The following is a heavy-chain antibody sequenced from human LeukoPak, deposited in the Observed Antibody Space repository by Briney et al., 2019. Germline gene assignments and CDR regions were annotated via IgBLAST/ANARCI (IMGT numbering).Heavy chain of an antibody. CDR2: ISGIGGST. CDR1: GFTFSTYA. V-gene: IGHV3-23*01. J-gene: IGHJ3*02. CDR3: AKNRLRLFLLFDI. D-gene: IGHD3-16*01. Sequence: PGRSLRLSCAASGFTFSTYAMSWVRQAPGKWLGWVSAISGIGGSTSYADSVKGRFTISRDNSKNTLYMQMNSLRAEDTAVYCCAKNRLRLFLLFDIWGQGTMVTVSS.